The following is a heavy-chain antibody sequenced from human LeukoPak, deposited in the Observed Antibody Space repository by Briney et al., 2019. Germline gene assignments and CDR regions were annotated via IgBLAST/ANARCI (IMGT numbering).Heavy chain of an antibody. CDR1: GGTFTSYG. CDR2: IIPIFGTA. Sequence: SVKVSCKDSGGTFTSYGFSWVRQAPGQGLEWMGGIIPIFGTANYAQKFQGRVTITADESTSTAYMELSSLRSEDTAVYYCARSSGYYDWFDPWGQGTLVTVSS. D-gene: IGHD3-22*01. V-gene: IGHV1-69*13. J-gene: IGHJ5*02. CDR3: ARSSGYYDWFDP.